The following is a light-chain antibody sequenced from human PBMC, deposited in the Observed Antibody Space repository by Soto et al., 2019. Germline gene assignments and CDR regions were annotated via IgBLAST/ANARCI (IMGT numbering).Light chain of an antibody. CDR3: QQYGSPRT. CDR2: GAS. V-gene: IGKV3-20*01. J-gene: IGKJ1*01. Sequence: EIVLTQSPGTLSLSPGERATLSCRASQSVSSSYLAWYQQKPGQAPRLLIYGASSRATGIPDRFSGSGSGTDFTLTISRLEPDDFAVYYCQQYGSPRTFGQGTKVEIK. CDR1: QSVSSSY.